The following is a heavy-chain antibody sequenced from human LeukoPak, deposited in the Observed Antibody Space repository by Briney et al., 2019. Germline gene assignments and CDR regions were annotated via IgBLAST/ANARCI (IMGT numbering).Heavy chain of an antibody. D-gene: IGHD3-22*01. CDR1: GGSISSSSYY. J-gene: IGHJ4*02. V-gene: IGHV4-39*01. CDR2: IYYSGST. CDR3: ARHARGSGYYYADY. Sequence: SETLSLTCTVSGGSISSSSYYWGWIRQPPGKGLEWIGSIYYSGSTYYNPSLKSRVTISVDTSKNQFSLKLSSVTAADTAAYYCARHARGSGYYYADYWGQGTLVTVSS.